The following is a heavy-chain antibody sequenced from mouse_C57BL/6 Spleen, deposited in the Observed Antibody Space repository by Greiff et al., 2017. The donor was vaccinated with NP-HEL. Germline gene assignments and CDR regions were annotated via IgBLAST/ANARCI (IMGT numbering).Heavy chain of an antibody. V-gene: IGHV5-16*01. Sequence: EVQVVESEGGLVQPGSSMKLSCTASGFTFSDYYMAWVRQVPEKGLEWVANINYDGSSTYYLDSLKSRFIISRDNAKNILYLQMSSLKSEDTATYYCARDGTGTRYFDVWGTGTTVTVSS. D-gene: IGHD4-1*01. CDR1: GFTFSDYY. J-gene: IGHJ1*03. CDR3: ARDGTGTRYFDV. CDR2: INYDGSST.